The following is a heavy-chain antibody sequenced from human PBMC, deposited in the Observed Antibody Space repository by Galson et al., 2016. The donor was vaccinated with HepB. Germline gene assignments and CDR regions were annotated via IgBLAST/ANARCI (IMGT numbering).Heavy chain of an antibody. CDR2: IKQDASEK. CDR1: GFAFNTYW. D-gene: IGHD2-21*02. CDR3: ARDYRHCGADPM. J-gene: IGHJ4*02. V-gene: IGHV3-7*01. Sequence: LRLSCAASGFAFNTYWMSWVRHAPGKGLEWVANIKQDASEKYYVDFVKGRFTISRDNAKNSLYLQMNSLTADDTAVYYCARDYRHCGADPMGAQGTLVTVSS.